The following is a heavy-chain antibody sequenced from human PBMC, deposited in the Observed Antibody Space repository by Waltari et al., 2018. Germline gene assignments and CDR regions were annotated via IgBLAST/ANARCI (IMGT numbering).Heavy chain of an antibody. CDR1: GGSISSTNYF. Sequence: QLQLQESGPGLVKPSETLSLTCSVSGGSISSTNYFWGWIRQPPGKGLEWIGTIYYSGKTYYNPSPKSRVTISVDTSKNQFSLKLSSVTAADTAVYYCARQGGRGGWYFDAWGRGTLVTVSS. CDR2: IYYSGKT. J-gene: IGHJ2*01. V-gene: IGHV4-39*07. CDR3: ARQGGRGGWYFDA. D-gene: IGHD3-10*01.